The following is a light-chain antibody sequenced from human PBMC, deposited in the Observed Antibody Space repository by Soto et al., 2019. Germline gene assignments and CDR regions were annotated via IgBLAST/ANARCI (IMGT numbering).Light chain of an antibody. CDR2: GAS. CDR3: HPYNILLT. CDR1: QSVSSSY. Sequence: ERRSRSWRASQSVSSSYLAWYQQKPGQAPRLLIYGASSRATGIPDRFSGSGSGTEFTLSILSLQSEPLSVSFWHPYNILLTIPGGTKVDIK. J-gene: IGKJ4*01. V-gene: IGKV3D-15*01.